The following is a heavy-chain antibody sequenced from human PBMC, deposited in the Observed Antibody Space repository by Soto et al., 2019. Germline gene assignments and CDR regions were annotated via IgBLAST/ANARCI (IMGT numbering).Heavy chain of an antibody. Sequence: GSLRLSCAASGFTFRSYAMSGVRQAPGKGLEWVSGISGTGGSTYYAGSVKVRFTISRDNSKNTLYLQMNSLRAEDTAVYYCEKDRTVYYEFWSGPPGLDVWGQGTMVTVYS. J-gene: IGHJ6*02. CDR2: ISGTGGST. CDR3: EKDRTVYYEFWSGPPGLDV. D-gene: IGHD3-3*01. V-gene: IGHV3-23*01. CDR1: GFTFRSYA.